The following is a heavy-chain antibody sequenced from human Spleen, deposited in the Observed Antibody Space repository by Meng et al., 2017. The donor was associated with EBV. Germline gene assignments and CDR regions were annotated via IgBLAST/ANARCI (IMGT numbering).Heavy chain of an antibody. D-gene: IGHD3-22*01. V-gene: IGHV2-5*02. CDR1: GFSLSAGGVG. CDR3: ARRDRGFDN. Sequence: QITLKESGPTLVKPTQTLTLTCSFSGFSLSAGGVGVAWFRQSSGKALELVALIYWDDDQRYSPSLKSRLSITKDIPKNQVVLTMTNMDPADTATYYCARRDRGFDNWGQGILVTVSS. CDR2: IYWDDDQ. J-gene: IGHJ4*02.